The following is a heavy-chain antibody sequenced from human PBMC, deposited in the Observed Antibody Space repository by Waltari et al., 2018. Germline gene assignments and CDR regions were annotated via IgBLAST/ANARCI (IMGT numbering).Heavy chain of an antibody. J-gene: IGHJ6*02. V-gene: IGHV4-34*01. CDR1: GGSFIGYY. CDR3: AGGRRGMDV. CDR2: INHSGST. Sequence: QVQLQQWGAGLLKPSETLSLTCAVYGGSFIGYYWGWIRQPPGKGLEWMGEINHSGSTTSNPTRKDRVTIAFDTSKNHFSLKLSCVTAADTAVYYCAGGRRGMDVWGQGTTVTVSS.